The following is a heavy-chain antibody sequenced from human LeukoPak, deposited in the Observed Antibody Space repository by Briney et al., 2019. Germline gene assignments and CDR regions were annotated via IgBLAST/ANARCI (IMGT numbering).Heavy chain of an antibody. J-gene: IGHJ4*02. CDR1: GFSFSNHA. Sequence: GGSLRLSCVGSGFSFSNHAMHWVRQAPGKGLEYVSAISSNGRGTYYADSVKGRFTISKDNSENTLYLQMGSLRAEDMAVYYCARGPAYFVCDYWGQGTLVTVSS. CDR3: ARGPAYFVCDY. CDR2: ISSNGRGT. D-gene: IGHD3-9*01. V-gene: IGHV3-64*02.